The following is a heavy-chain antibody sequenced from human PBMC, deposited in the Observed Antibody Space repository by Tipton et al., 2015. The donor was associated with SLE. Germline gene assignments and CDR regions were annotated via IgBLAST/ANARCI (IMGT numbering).Heavy chain of an antibody. CDR3: AREVVYDYVWGDLWCFDL. CDR1: GGSVSSGSYY. Sequence: TLSLTCTVSGGSVSSGSYYWSWIRQPPGKGLEWIGYIYYSGSTNYNPSLKSRVTISVDTSKNQFSLKLSSVTAADTAVYYCAREVVYDYVWGDLWCFDLWGRGTLVTVSS. V-gene: IGHV4-61*01. CDR2: IYYSGST. D-gene: IGHD3-16*01. J-gene: IGHJ2*01.